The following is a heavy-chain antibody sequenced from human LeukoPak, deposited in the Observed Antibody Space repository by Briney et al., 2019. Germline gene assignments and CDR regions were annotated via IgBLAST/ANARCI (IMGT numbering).Heavy chain of an antibody. CDR1: GYSFTSYW. D-gene: IGHD3-10*01. CDR2: IDPSDSYT. V-gene: IGHV5-10-1*01. Sequence: EESLRISCKGSGYSFTSYWISWVRQMPGKGLEWMGRIDPSDSYTNYSPSFQGHVTISADKSISTAYLQWSSLKASDTAMYYCARYGSGSLRFDPWGQGTLVTVSS. J-gene: IGHJ5*02. CDR3: ARYGSGSLRFDP.